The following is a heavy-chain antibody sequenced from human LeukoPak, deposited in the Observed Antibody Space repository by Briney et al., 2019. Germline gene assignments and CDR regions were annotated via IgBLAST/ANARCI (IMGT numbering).Heavy chain of an antibody. CDR3: AAGSRESSSWHGYYYYGMDV. J-gene: IGHJ6*02. CDR2: IVVGSGNT. Sequence: SVKVSCKASGFTFTSSAVQWVRQARGQRLEWIGWIVVGSGNTNYAQKFQERVTITRDMSTSTAYMELSGLRSEDTAVYYCAAGSRESSSWHGYYYYGMDVWGQGTTVTVSS. V-gene: IGHV1-58*01. CDR1: GFTFTSSA. D-gene: IGHD6-13*01.